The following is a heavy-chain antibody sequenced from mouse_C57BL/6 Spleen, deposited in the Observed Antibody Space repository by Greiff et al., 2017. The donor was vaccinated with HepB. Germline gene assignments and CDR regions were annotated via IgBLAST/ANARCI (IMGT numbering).Heavy chain of an antibody. CDR1: GFTFSSYA. V-gene: IGHV5-9-1*02. CDR2: ISSGGDYI. J-gene: IGHJ2*01. CDR3: TSIYYGNYVNY. Sequence: EVMLVESGEGLVKPGGSLKLSCAASGFTFSSYAMSWVRQTPEKRLEWVAYISSGGDYIYYADTVKGRFTISRDNARNTLYLQMSSLKSEDTAMYYCTSIYYGNYVNYWGQGTTLTVSS. D-gene: IGHD2-1*01.